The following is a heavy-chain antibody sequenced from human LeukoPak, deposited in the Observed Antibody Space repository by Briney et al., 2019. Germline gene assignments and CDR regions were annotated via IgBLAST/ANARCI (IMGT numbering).Heavy chain of an antibody. J-gene: IGHJ4*02. Sequence: GGSLRLSCAASGFTFSSYSMNWVRQAPGKGLELVSSTSSSSGYIYYADSVKGRFTISRDNAKNSLYLQINSLRAEDTAVYYCARGRSTMVRGVISNYFDYWGQRTLVTVSS. CDR1: GFTFSSYS. V-gene: IGHV3-21*01. CDR2: TSSSSGYI. D-gene: IGHD3-10*01. CDR3: ARGRSTMVRGVISNYFDY.